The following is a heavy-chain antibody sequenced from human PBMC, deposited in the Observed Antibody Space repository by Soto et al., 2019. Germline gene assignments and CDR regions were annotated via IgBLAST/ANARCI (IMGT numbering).Heavy chain of an antibody. D-gene: IGHD6-6*01. CDR2: ISAYNGNT. V-gene: IGHV1-18*01. Sequence: ASVKVPCKASGYTFTSYGISWVRQAPGQGLEWMGWISAYNGNTNYAQKLQGRGTMTTDTSTSTAYMELRSLRSDDTAVYYCARLSSSGALGRWFDPWGQGTLVTVSS. CDR3: ARLSSSGALGRWFDP. J-gene: IGHJ5*02. CDR1: GYTFTSYG.